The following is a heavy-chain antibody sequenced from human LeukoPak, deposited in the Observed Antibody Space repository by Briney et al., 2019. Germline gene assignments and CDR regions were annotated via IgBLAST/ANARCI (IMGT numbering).Heavy chain of an antibody. CDR3: ARVPRFSSDWIEYRIFDY. CDR2: IHFIGDT. V-gene: IGHV4-30-4*01. CDR1: GGSISSGSYY. J-gene: IGHJ4*02. D-gene: IGHD6-19*01. Sequence: SETLSLTCTVSGGSISSGSYYWSWIRQPPGKGLEWTGYIHFIGDTYYNPSLKSRVTISVDTSKNQFSLKLSTVTAADTAVYYCARVPRFSSDWIEYRIFDYWGQGTLVTVSS.